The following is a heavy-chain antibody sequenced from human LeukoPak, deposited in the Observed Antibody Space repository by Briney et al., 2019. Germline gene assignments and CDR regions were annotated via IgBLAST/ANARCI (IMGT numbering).Heavy chain of an antibody. J-gene: IGHJ2*01. CDR3: ARGITVVYYFDL. CDR1: GGSFSGYY. Sequence: SETLSLTCAVDGGSFSGYYWSWFRKPPGKGLEWIGEIHYTGATNYSPSLKGRVTISPGTSNNQVSLRMKSVTAADTAVYYCARGITVVYYFDLWGRGTLVTVSS. D-gene: IGHD1-20*01. CDR2: IHYTGAT. V-gene: IGHV4-34*01.